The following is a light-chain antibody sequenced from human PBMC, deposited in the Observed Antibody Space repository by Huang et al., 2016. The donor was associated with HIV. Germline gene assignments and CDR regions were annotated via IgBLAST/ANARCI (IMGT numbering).Light chain of an antibody. V-gene: IGKV3-11*01. CDR2: DSP. CDR1: QNVSNY. CDR3: QQRGFWPLT. Sequence: EVVLTQSPATLSLSPGERGTLYCRASQNVSNYLAWYQQRLGQPPRLLLYDSPHRATGTPARFSGGGSGTDFSLTISSLEPEDFAVYYCQQRGFWPLTFGGGTKVDMK. J-gene: IGKJ4*01.